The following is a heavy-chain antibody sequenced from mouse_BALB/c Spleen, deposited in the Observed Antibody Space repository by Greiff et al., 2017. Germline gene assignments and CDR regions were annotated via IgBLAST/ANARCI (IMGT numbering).Heavy chain of an antibody. V-gene: IGHV5-9-4*01. Sequence: EVMLVESGGGLVKPGGSLKLSCAASGFTFSSYAMSWVRQSPEKRLEWVAEISSGGSYTYYPDTVTGRFTISRDNAKNTLYLEMSSLRSEDTAMYYCARANDGYYVYYAMDYWGQGTSVTVSS. CDR3: ARANDGYYVYYAMDY. J-gene: IGHJ4*01. CDR2: ISSGGSYT. D-gene: IGHD2-3*01. CDR1: GFTFSSYA.